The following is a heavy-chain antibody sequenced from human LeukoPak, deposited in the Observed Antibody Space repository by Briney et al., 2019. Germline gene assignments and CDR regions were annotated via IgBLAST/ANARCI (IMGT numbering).Heavy chain of an antibody. CDR2: INHSGSA. CDR3: ARMRDNWNVCVFDI. J-gene: IGHJ3*02. D-gene: IGHD1-1*01. V-gene: IGHV4-34*01. CDR1: GGSFSGDY. Sequence: SETLSFTCGVYGGSFSGDYWSWVRQPPGKGLEWIGEINHSGSASYNPSLKSRVTISVDTSKIQFSLKLSSVTATDTAVYYCARMRDNWNVCVFDIWGQGTMVTVSS.